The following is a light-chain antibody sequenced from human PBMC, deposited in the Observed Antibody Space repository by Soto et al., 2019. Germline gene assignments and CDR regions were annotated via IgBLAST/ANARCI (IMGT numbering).Light chain of an antibody. CDR3: SSYISSSTYV. V-gene: IGLV2-14*01. Sequence: QSVLTQPASVSGSPGQSITISCTGTSSDVSAYNYVSWYQQNSGKAPKLIIYEVSNRPSGVSNRFSGSKSGNTASLTISWLQAEDEADYYCSSYISSSTYVFGTGTKVTVL. CDR2: EVS. J-gene: IGLJ1*01. CDR1: SSDVSAYNY.